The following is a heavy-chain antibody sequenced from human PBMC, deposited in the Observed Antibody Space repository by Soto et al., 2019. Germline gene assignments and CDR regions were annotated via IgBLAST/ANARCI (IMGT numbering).Heavy chain of an antibody. CDR3: ARGYGGYFDD. CDR2: ITPLFETT. D-gene: IGHD4-17*01. Sequence: QVQLVQSGAEVKKPGSSVKVSCKASGVTINSFAVTWVRQAPGQGLQWLGGITPLFETTNYAQNFQGRVTITADESTTTSYMELRGLAFEDTAVYYCARGYGGYFDDWGQGTLVTVSS. CDR1: GVTINSFA. V-gene: IGHV1-69*01. J-gene: IGHJ4*02.